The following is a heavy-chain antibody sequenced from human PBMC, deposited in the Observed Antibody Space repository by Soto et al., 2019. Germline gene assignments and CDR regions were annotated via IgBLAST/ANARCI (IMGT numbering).Heavy chain of an antibody. CDR2: IYYSGST. CDR1: GGSISSGGYY. D-gene: IGHD3-16*02. CDR3: ARQIMITFGGVIDAGALDY. Sequence: SETLSLTCTVSGGSISSGGYYWSWIRQHPGKGLEWIGYIYYSGSTYYNPSLKSRVTISVDTSKNQFSLKLSSVTAADTAVYYCARQIMITFGGVIDAGALDYWGQGTLVTVSS. V-gene: IGHV4-31*03. J-gene: IGHJ4*02.